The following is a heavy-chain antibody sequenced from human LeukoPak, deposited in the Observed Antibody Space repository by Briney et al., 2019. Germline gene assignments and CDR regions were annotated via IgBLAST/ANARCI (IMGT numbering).Heavy chain of an antibody. J-gene: IGHJ4*02. V-gene: IGHV3-48*04. D-gene: IGHD3-10*01. CDR1: GFTFSSYS. CDR2: ISSSGSTI. Sequence: PGGSLRLSCAASGFTFSSYSMNWVRQAPGKGLEWVSYISSSGSTIYYADSVKGRFTISRDNAKNSLYLQMNSLRAEDTAVYYCARAGYYAVFDYWGQGTLVTVS. CDR3: ARAGYYAVFDY.